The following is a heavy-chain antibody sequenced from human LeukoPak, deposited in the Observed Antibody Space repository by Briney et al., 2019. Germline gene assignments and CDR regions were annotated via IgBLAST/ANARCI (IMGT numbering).Heavy chain of an antibody. CDR3: ARATMNDAFDI. D-gene: IGHD3-22*01. Sequence: SETLALTRTVSGGSISSYYWSWIRQPPGKGLEWIGYIYYSGSTNYNPSLKSRVTISVDTSKNQFSLKLSSVTAADTAVYYCARATMNDAFDIWGQGTMVTVSS. J-gene: IGHJ3*02. CDR2: IYYSGST. V-gene: IGHV4-59*01. CDR1: GGSISSYY.